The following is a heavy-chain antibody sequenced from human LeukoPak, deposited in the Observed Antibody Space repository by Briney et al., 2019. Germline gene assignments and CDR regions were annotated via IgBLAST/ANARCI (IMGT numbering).Heavy chain of an antibody. J-gene: IGHJ6*02. Sequence: GASVKVSCKASGYTFTSYDINWVRQATGQGLEWMGWMNPNSGNTGYAQKFQGRVTMTRNTSISTAYMELSSLRSEDPGVYYCARGSEGYYYYYGMDVWGQGTTVTVSS. CDR2: MNPNSGNT. CDR3: ARGSEGYYYYYGMDV. V-gene: IGHV1-8*01. CDR1: GYTFTSYD.